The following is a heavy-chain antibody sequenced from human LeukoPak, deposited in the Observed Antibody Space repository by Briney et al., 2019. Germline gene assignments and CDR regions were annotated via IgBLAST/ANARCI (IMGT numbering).Heavy chain of an antibody. CDR2: IYTSGST. CDR3: ARDSGGYYGSKY. D-gene: IGHD3-10*01. V-gene: IGHV4-61*02. J-gene: IGHJ4*02. CDR1: GGSISSGSYY. Sequence: SETLSLTCTVSGGSISSGSYYWSWIRQPAGKGLEWIGRIYTSGSTNYNPSLKSRVTISVDTSKNQFSLKLSSVTAADTAVYYCARDSGGYYGSKYWGQGTLVTVSS.